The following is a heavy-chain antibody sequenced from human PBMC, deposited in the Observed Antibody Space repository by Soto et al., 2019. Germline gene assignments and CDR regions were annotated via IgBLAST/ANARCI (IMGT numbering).Heavy chain of an antibody. CDR2: IYYSGST. J-gene: IGHJ1*01. Sequence: SETLYLTCTVSGGSISSGGYYWSWIRQHPGKGLEWIGYIYYSGSTYYNPSLKSRVTISVDTSKNQFSLKLSSVTAADTAVYYCARHWNYEYFQHWGQGTLVTVSS. D-gene: IGHD1-7*01. CDR3: ARHWNYEYFQH. V-gene: IGHV4-31*03. CDR1: GGSISSGGYY.